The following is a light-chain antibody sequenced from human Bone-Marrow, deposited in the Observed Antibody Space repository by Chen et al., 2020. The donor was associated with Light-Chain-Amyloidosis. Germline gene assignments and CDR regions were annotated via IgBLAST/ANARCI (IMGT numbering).Light chain of an antibody. Sequence: EIVLTQSPATLSLSPGERATLSSRASQSVGSYLAWYQQKPGQAPRLLMFGVSIRATETPARFTGRGSGTEYTLTISSLQSEDVAVYYCQQYENSPPRFTFGPGTRVDI. V-gene: IGKV3-15*01. J-gene: IGKJ3*01. CDR1: QSVGSY. CDR3: QQYENSPPRFT. CDR2: GVS.